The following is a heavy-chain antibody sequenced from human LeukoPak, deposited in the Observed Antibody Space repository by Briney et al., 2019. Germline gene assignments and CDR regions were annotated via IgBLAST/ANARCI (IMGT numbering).Heavy chain of an antibody. CDR1: GFTFRSYA. D-gene: IGHD3-10*01. J-gene: IGHJ4*02. CDR2: ISGSGDNT. V-gene: IGHV3-23*01. CDR3: AKDFGELPYYFDY. Sequence: GGSLRLSCAASGFTFRSYAMNWVRQAPGKGLEWVSSISGSGDNTYYADSVKGRFTISRDNSKNTLYLQMNSLRAEDTAVYYCAKDFGELPYYFDYWGQGTLVTVSS.